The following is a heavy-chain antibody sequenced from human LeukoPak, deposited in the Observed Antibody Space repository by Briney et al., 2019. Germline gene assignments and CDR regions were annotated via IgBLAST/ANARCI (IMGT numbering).Heavy chain of an antibody. D-gene: IGHD3-3*01. CDR1: GFTFSYYY. V-gene: IGHV3-11*01. J-gene: IGHJ4*02. CDR3: ARPKYDFWSGYYPSDY. Sequence: GGSLRLSCAASGFTFSYYYMSWIRQAPGKGLEWVSYISSSGSTIYYADSVKGRFTISRDNAKNSLYLQMNSLRAEDTAVYYCARPKYDFWSGYYPSDYWGQGTLVTVSS. CDR2: ISSSGSTI.